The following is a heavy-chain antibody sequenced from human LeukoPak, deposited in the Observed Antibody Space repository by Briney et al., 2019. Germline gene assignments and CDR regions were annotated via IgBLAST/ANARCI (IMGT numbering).Heavy chain of an antibody. J-gene: IGHJ4*02. V-gene: IGHV3-7*01. D-gene: IGHD4-17*01. CDR3: ARDLGSYGDYVDY. CDR2: IKQDGSEI. Sequence: GGSLRLSCAASGFTFSSYWMSWVRQAPGKGLEWVANIKQDGSEIYYVDSVKGRFTISRDNAKNSLYLQMNSLRAEDTAVYYCARDLGSYGDYVDYWGQGALVTVSS. CDR1: GFTFSSYW.